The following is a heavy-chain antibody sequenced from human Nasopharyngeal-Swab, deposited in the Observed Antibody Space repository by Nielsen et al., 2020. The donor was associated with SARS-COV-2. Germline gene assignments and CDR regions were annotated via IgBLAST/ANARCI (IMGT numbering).Heavy chain of an antibody. Sequence: GESLKISCKGSGYSFTGYWIGWVRQMPGKGLEWMGIIYPGDSDTRYSPSFQGQVTISADKSISTAYLQWSSLKASDTAMYYCARQPSQGDYYGSGSYFYYGMDVWGQGTTVTVSS. J-gene: IGHJ6*02. CDR1: GYSFTGYW. D-gene: IGHD3-10*01. CDR2: IYPGDSDT. V-gene: IGHV5-51*01. CDR3: ARQPSQGDYYGSGSYFYYGMDV.